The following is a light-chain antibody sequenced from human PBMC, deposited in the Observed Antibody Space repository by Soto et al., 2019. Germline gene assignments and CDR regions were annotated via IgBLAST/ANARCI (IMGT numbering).Light chain of an antibody. V-gene: IGLV2-14*01. CDR1: STDVGGYKY. CDR3: SSFSSSSTPYV. CDR2: EVN. J-gene: IGLJ1*01. Sequence: QSVLTQPPSVSLSPGQSITISCTGTSTDVGGYKYVSWYQQHPGTAPKLMIFEVNGRPSGVSDRFSGSKSGNTASLTISGLQPEDEADYYCSSFSSSSTPYVFGTGTKVTVL.